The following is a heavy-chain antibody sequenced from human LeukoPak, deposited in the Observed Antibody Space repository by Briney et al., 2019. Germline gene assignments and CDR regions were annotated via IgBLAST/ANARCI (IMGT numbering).Heavy chain of an antibody. CDR2: ISGSGGTT. CDR3: AKAVDYYDNWAFDY. J-gene: IGHJ4*02. Sequence: GGSLRLSCATSGLASSRDTMSWVLDAPGKRLESVSAISGSGGTTYYAVSVKGRFTISRDNSKNTLYLQMNSLRAEDTAVYYCAKAVDYYDNWAFDYWGQGTLVTVSS. CDR1: GLASSRDT. D-gene: IGHD3-22*01. V-gene: IGHV3-23*01.